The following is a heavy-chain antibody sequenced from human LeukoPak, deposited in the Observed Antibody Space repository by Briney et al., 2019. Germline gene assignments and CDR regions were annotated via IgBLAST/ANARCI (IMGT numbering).Heavy chain of an antibody. CDR3: ARAGDSSNWYEGGYYFDY. J-gene: IGHJ4*02. D-gene: IGHD6-13*01. CDR1: GGSISSYY. Sequence: SETLSLTCTVSGGSISSYYWSWIRQPAGKGLEWIGRIYTSGSTNYNPSLKSRVTMSIDTSKNQFSLKLSSVTAADTAVYYCARAGDSSNWYEGGYYFDYWGQGTLVTVSS. CDR2: IYTSGST. V-gene: IGHV4-4*07.